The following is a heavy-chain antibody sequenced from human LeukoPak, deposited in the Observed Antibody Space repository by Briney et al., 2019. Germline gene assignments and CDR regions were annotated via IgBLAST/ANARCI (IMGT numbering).Heavy chain of an antibody. CDR3: ASLSGGYYGSGSYSPDDY. J-gene: IGHJ4*02. V-gene: IGHV7-4-1*02. D-gene: IGHD3-10*01. Sequence: ASVKVSCKASGYTFTGYYMHWVRQAPGQGLEWMGWINTNTGNPTYAQGFTGRFVFSLDTSVSTAYLQISSLKAEDTAVYYCASLSGGYYGSGSYSPDDYWGQGTLVTVSS. CDR2: INTNTGNP. CDR1: GYTFTGYY.